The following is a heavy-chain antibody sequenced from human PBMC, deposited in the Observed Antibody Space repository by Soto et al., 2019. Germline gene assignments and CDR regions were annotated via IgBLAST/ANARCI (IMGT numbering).Heavy chain of an antibody. J-gene: IGHJ4*02. CDR2: ISGSGGST. D-gene: IGHD4-17*01. Sequence: EVQLLESGGGLVQPGGSLRLSCAASGFTFSSFAMSWVRQAPGKGLEWVSSISGSGGSTYYADSVKGRFTISRDNSKNTLYLQMNSLRAEDTAVYYCAKGRTVTNDFHYWGQGTLVTVSS. CDR1: GFTFSSFA. CDR3: AKGRTVTNDFHY. V-gene: IGHV3-23*01.